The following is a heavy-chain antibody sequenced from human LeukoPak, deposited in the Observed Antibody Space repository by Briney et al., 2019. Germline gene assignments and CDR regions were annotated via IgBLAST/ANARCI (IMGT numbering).Heavy chain of an antibody. Sequence: SETLSLTCTVSGGSISSSSYYWGWIRQPPGKGLEWIGSIYYSGSTYYNPSLKSRVTISVDTSKNQFSLKLSSVTAADTAVYYCARSHGFGELLSYWGQGTLVTVSS. CDR3: ARSHGFGELLSY. V-gene: IGHV4-39*07. D-gene: IGHD3-10*01. J-gene: IGHJ4*02. CDR2: IYYSGST. CDR1: GGSISSSSYY.